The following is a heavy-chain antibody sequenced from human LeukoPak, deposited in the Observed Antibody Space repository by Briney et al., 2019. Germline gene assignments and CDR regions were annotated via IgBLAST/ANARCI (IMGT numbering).Heavy chain of an antibody. V-gene: IGHV4-61*01. CDR2: IYYSGST. CDR3: VRRDGYNSYYFDY. J-gene: IGHJ4*02. CDR1: GGSVSSGNYF. Sequence: SETLSLTCTVSGGSVSSGNYFWSWIRQPPGKGLEWIGYIYYSGSTDYNPSLKSQVTISVDTSKNQFSLKLSSVTAADTAVYYCVRRDGYNSYYFDYWGQGTPVTVSS. D-gene: IGHD5-24*01.